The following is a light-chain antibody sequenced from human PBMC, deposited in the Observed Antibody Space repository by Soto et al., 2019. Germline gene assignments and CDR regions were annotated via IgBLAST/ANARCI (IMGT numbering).Light chain of an antibody. Sequence: DIHMTQSPSTQSASVGDRVTITSRASQSISIWLAWYQQKPGKAPNLLIYKTSSLETGVPSRFSGSGSGTEFTLTISSLQPDDFATYYCQHWHDYSWTFGQGTKVEVK. CDR3: QHWHDYSWT. V-gene: IGKV1-5*03. CDR1: QSISIW. CDR2: KTS. J-gene: IGKJ1*01.